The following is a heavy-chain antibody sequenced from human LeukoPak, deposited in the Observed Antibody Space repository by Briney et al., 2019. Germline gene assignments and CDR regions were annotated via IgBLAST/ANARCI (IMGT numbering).Heavy chain of an antibody. CDR2: INPKRGDT. D-gene: IGHD3-22*01. V-gene: IGHV1-2*02. Sequence: ASVKVSCKASGYTFTGYYIHWVRQAPGQGLEWMGWINPKRGDTVYAQRFQGRITMARDTSMSTAFMELYSLTSDDTAVYYCVRDIAGSEYDNSGVYWGQGTLVTVS. CDR3: VRDIAGSEYDNSGVY. J-gene: IGHJ4*02. CDR1: GYTFTGYY.